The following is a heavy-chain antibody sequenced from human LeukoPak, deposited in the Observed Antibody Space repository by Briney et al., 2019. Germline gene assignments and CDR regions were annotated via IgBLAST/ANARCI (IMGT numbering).Heavy chain of an antibody. Sequence: SQTLSLTCTVSGGSISSGGYYWSWIRQHPGKGLEWLGYIYYSGSTYYNPSLKSRVTISVDTSKNQFSLKLSSVTAADTAVYYCATRITYSNYVDFDYWGQGTLVTVSS. D-gene: IGHD4-11*01. CDR1: GGSISSGGYY. V-gene: IGHV4-31*03. CDR2: IYYSGST. CDR3: ATRITYSNYVDFDY. J-gene: IGHJ4*02.